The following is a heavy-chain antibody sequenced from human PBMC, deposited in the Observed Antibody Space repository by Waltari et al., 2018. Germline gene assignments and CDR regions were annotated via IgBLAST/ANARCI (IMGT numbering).Heavy chain of an antibody. J-gene: IGHJ4*02. D-gene: IGHD7-27*01. CDR3: VSGGWGFYFDY. V-gene: IGHV3-21*01. Sequence: EVQLVESGGGVVKPGGSLRLSCGASGFSFSSYSMNWVRQAPGKGRELFSTISISTTYIHYADAVKGRFTISRDNAKNSLYLQVNSLRVEDTAVYYCVSGGWGFYFDYWGQGTVVTVSS. CDR1: GFSFSSYS. CDR2: ISISTTYI.